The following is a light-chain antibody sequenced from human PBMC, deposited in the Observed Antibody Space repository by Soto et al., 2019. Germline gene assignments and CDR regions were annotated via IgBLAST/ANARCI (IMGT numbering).Light chain of an antibody. CDR1: QSVGTF. V-gene: IGKV3-11*01. CDR3: QQCYNWPQWT. Sequence: EIGLTQSPCTVSLYPGERATLSCRASQSVGTFFAWYQQKPGQAPRLLIYDASNRATGIPARFSGSGSGTDFTLTISSLEPEDFALYYCQQCYNWPQWTFGQGTKVDIK. CDR2: DAS. J-gene: IGKJ1*01.